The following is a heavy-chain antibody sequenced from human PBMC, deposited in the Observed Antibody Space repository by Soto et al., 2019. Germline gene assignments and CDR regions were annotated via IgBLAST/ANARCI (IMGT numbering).Heavy chain of an antibody. D-gene: IGHD6-19*01. CDR2: ISGRGGTT. V-gene: IGHV3-23*01. Sequence: VGSLRISCAASGFTFSAYAMTWVRQAPGRGLERVSSISGRGGTTYYAASVKGRFTISRYNSKNTLFLQMNSLRADDTAVYYCAKAGQWLPYYFDFWGQGILVTVSS. J-gene: IGHJ4*02. CDR1: GFTFSAYA. CDR3: AKAGQWLPYYFDF.